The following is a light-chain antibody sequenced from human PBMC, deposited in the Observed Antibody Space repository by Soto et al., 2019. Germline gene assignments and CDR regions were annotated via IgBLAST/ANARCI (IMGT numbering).Light chain of an antibody. CDR1: QSISGRY. J-gene: IGKJ4*01. CDR3: QQYGSSPLT. Sequence: ETVLTQSPGTLSLSPGERASLSCSARQSISGRYLAWYQQKPGQAPRLLIYDASSRATGIPDRFSGSGSGTDFIRTISRLEPEDFAVYYCQQYGSSPLTFGGGTKVEIK. CDR2: DAS. V-gene: IGKV3-20*01.